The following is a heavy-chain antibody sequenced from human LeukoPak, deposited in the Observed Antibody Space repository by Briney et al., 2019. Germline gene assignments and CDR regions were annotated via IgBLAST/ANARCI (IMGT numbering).Heavy chain of an antibody. CDR1: GYALSELS. D-gene: IGHD6-6*01. V-gene: IGHV1-24*01. CDR2: FGPEDDET. J-gene: IGHJ4*02. Sequence: SANLSREVSGYALSELSIHCGPRAPGKGVGWRGGFGPEDDETIYAQKYQGRVTMTEDTSTDTAYMELSSLRSEDTAVYYCATFSEYIAARPGVFDYWGQGTLVTVSS. CDR3: ATFSEYIAARPGVFDY.